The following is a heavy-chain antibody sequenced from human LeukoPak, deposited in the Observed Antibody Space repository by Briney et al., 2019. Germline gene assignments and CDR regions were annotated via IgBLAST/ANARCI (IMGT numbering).Heavy chain of an antibody. CDR1: GISFSTYW. CDR3: ARDFGYSRSEGYDY. J-gene: IGHJ4*02. V-gene: IGHV3-7*01. D-gene: IGHD6-13*01. Sequence: GGSLRLSCAASGISFSTYWMSWVRQAPGKGLEWVANIKQDGSEKYYVDSVKGRFTISRDNAKNSMFLQMNSLRAEDTAVYYCARDFGYSRSEGYDYWGQGTLVTVSS. CDR2: IKQDGSEK.